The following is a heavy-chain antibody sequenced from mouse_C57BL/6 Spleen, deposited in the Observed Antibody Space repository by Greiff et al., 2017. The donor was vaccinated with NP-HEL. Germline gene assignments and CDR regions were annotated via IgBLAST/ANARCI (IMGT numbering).Heavy chain of an antibody. CDR1: GYAFTNYL. V-gene: IGHV1-54*01. Sequence: QVQLQQSGAELVRPGTSVKVSCKASGYAFTNYLIEWVKQRPGQGLEWIGVINPGSGGTNYNEKFKGKATLTADKSSSTAYMQLSSLTSEDSAVYSCARAGNYPFDYWGQGTTLTVSS. J-gene: IGHJ2*01. CDR3: ARAGNYPFDY. CDR2: INPGSGGT. D-gene: IGHD1-1*01.